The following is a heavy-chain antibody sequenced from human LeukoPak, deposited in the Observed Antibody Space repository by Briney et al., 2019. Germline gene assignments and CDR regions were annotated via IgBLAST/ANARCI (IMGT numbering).Heavy chain of an antibody. D-gene: IGHD6-19*01. CDR3: ARGYSSGWYPAY. CDR1: GYTFTSYA. V-gene: IGHV1-3*01. CDR2: INAGNGNT. Sequence: ASVKVSCKASGYTFTSYAMPWVRQAPGQRLEWMGWINAGNGNTKYSQKFQGRVTITRDTSASTAYMELSSVRSEDTAVYYCARGYSSGWYPAYWGQGTLVTVSS. J-gene: IGHJ4*02.